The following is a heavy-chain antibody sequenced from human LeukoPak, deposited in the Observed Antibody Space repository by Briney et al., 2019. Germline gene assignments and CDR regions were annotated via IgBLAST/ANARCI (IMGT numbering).Heavy chain of an antibody. Sequence: GGSLRLSCAASGFIYSSFWMSWVRQAPGKALEWVANIEPDGSGKNYVDSVRGRFTISRDNAKNSLYLQMNSVRVEDSAVYYCARSLWPEDYWGQGTLVTVSS. V-gene: IGHV3-7*01. CDR1: GFIYSSFW. J-gene: IGHJ4*02. D-gene: IGHD2-21*01. CDR2: IEPDGSGK. CDR3: ARSLWPEDY.